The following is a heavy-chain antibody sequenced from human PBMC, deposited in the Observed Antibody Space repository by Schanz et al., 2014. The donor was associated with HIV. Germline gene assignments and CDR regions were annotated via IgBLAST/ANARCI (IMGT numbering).Heavy chain of an antibody. CDR2: IWFDGSNQ. J-gene: IGHJ3*02. V-gene: IGHV3-33*06. D-gene: IGHD1-26*01. CDR3: AKDGSWEAFDAFDI. CDR1: GFTFRSYG. Sequence: QVQLVESGGRVVQPGRSLRLSCATSGFTFRSYGMHWVRQAPGKGLEWVAVIWFDGSNQYYIDSVKGRFTISRDNSKNTLYLQMNSLRAEDTAVYYCAKDGSWEAFDAFDIWGQGTMVTVSS.